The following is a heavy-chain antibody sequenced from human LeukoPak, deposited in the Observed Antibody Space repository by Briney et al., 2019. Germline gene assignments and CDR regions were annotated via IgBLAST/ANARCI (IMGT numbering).Heavy chain of an antibody. CDR1: GYSFTSYW. CDR2: IYPGDSDT. CDR3: VRQTDSAWNVMGYYYYMDV. V-gene: IGHV5-51*01. Sequence: GESLKISCKGSGYSFTSYWIGWVRQMPGKGLERMGIIYPGDSDTRYSPSFQGQVTISADKSISTAYLQWSSLKASDTAMYYCVRQTDSAWNVMGYYYYMDVWGKGTTVTVSS. J-gene: IGHJ6*03. D-gene: IGHD1-1*01.